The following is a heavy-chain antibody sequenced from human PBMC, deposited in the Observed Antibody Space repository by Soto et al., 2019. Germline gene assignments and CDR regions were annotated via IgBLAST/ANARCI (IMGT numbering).Heavy chain of an antibody. V-gene: IGHV4-4*02. CDR2: AHHSGRT. Sequence: QVQLQESGPGLVKPSGTLSLTCTVSGGSMTSSNWWNWVRQSPGKGLEWIGEAHHSGRTNYNPSPKSRVTISVAKSKNHFSLKLSSVTAADTAVYYCARSDAPGLDYWGQGTLVTVSS. J-gene: IGHJ4*02. CDR1: GGSMTSSNW. CDR3: ARSDAPGLDY.